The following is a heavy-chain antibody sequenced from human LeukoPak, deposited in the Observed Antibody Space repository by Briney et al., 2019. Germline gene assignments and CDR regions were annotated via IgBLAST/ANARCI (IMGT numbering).Heavy chain of an antibody. CDR2: INPSGGST. J-gene: IGHJ6*03. D-gene: IGHD2-2*01. V-gene: IGHV1-46*01. Sequence: GASVNVSCKASGYTFTSYYMHWVRQAPGQGLEWMGIINPSGGSTSYAQKFQGRVTMTRDMSTSTVYMELSSLRSEDTAVYYCARDLVVVPAAPRGYYYMDVWGKGTTVTVSS. CDR3: ARDLVVVPAAPRGYYYMDV. CDR1: GYTFTSYY.